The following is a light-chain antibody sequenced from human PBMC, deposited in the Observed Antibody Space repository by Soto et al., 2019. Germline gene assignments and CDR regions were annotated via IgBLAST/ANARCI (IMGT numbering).Light chain of an antibody. J-gene: IGLJ2*01. CDR3: CSYAGSYTVI. CDR1: SSDVGGYNY. V-gene: IGLV2-11*01. Sequence: QSALTQPRSVSGSPGQSVTISCIGTSSDVGGYNYVSWYQQHPGKAPKLMIYDVTKRPSGVPDRFSGSKSGNTASLTISGLQADDEADYYCCSYAGSYTVIFGGGTKLTVL. CDR2: DVT.